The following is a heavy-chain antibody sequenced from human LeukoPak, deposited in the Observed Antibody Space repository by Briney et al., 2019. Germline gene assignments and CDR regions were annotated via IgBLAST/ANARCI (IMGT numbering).Heavy chain of an antibody. CDR1: GGSIRSTTYY. D-gene: IGHD3-22*01. J-gene: IGHJ4*02. CDR2: IYYSGNT. CDR3: ARAPHFFDSSGSRYYFDY. Sequence: PSETLSLTCTVSGGSIRSTTYYWGWIRQPPGKGLEWIGSIYYSGNTYYSPSLMSRVTISVDTSKNQFSLNLSSVTAADTAMYYCARAPHFFDSSGSRYYFDYWGQGALVTVSS. V-gene: IGHV4-39*07.